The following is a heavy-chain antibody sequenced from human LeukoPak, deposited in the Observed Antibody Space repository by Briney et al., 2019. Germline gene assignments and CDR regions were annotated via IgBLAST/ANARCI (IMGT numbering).Heavy chain of an antibody. CDR1: GGSISSGGYY. CDR3: ARGPPTYYDFP. V-gene: IGHV4-31*03. D-gene: IGHD3-3*01. Sequence: SETLSLTCTVSGGSISSGGYYWSWIRQHPGKGLEWIGYIYYSGSTYYNPSLKSRVTISVDTSKNQFSLKLSSVTAADTAVYYCARGPPTYYDFPWGQEPWSPSPQ. CDR2: IYYSGST. J-gene: IGHJ5*02.